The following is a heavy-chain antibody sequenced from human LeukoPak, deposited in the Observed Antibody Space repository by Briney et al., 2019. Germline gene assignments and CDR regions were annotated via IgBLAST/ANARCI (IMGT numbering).Heavy chain of an antibody. CDR1: GFTFRSYA. V-gene: IGHV3-21*05. D-gene: IGHD4/OR15-4a*01. CDR3: ARDSDYENWFDP. J-gene: IGHJ5*02. CDR2: MSSDSSFI. Sequence: GGSLRLSCVASGFTFRSYAMNWVRQAPGKGLEWVSYMSSDSSFINYADSVKGRFTISRDNAKNSLYLQMNSLRAEDTAVYYCARDSDYENWFDPWGQGTLVTVSS.